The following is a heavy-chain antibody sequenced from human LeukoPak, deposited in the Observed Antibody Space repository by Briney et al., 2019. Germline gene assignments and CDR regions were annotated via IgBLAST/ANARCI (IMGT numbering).Heavy chain of an antibody. J-gene: IGHJ5*02. CDR3: AREYGDYVRQVDWFDP. CDR2: IWYDGNDK. D-gene: IGHD4-17*01. V-gene: IGHV3-33*01. CDR1: GFTFSSYG. Sequence: GGSLRLSCAASGFTFSSYGMHWVRQAPGKGLEWVAIIWYDGNDKYYTDSVKGRFTISRDNSKNTLYLQMNSLRAEDTAIYYCAREYGDYVRQVDWFDPWGQGTLVTVSS.